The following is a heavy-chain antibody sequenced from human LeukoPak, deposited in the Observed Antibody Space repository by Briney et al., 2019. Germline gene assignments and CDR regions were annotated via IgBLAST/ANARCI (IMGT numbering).Heavy chain of an antibody. J-gene: IGHJ4*02. CDR2: INHSGST. D-gene: IGHD6-19*01. CDR3: VTGQWLVPVSY. CDR1: GGSFSGYY. V-gene: IGHV4-34*01. Sequence: SETLSLTCAVYGGSFSGYYWSWIRQPPGKGLEWIGEINHSGSTNYNPSLKSRVTISEDTSKNQFSLKLNSVTAAHTAVYYCVTGQWLVPVSYWGQGTVVTVSS.